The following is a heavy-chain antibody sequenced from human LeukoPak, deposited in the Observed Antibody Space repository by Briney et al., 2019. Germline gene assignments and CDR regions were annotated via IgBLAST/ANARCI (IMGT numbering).Heavy chain of an antibody. CDR3: ARGGYGDPFDY. J-gene: IGHJ4*02. V-gene: IGHV4-4*07. CDR2: VYTSGST. Sequence: PSETLSLTCTGSGGSVSGFYWSWIRQPAGKGLEWIGRVYTSGSTNYNPSLKSRVTMSIDTSKKQFSLKLRSVTAADTVVYYCARGGYGDPFDYWGQGTLVTVSS. D-gene: IGHD4-17*01. CDR1: GGSVSGFY.